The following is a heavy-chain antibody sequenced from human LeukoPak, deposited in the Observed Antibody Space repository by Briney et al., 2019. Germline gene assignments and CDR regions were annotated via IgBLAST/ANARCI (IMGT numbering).Heavy chain of an antibody. CDR3: GRGEGNRWYDSSGWYFDL. CDR2: VNPNSGGT. CDR1: GYSFSGYF. D-gene: IGHD3-22*01. Sequence: ASVKVSCKASGYSFSGYFMHWVPQAPGQGLEWMGWVNPNSGGTNYAHKFQGRVTITRDPAIITGYMELRRLTSEDRCDDYCGRGEGNRWYDSSGWYFDLWGRGTLVTVSS. J-gene: IGHJ2*01. V-gene: IGHV1-2*07.